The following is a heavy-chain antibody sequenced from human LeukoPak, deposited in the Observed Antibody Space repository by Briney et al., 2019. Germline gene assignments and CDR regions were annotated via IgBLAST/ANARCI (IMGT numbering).Heavy chain of an antibody. CDR2: IRSDGSDT. CDR3: AKHDSSSDF. V-gene: IGHV3-30*02. J-gene: IGHJ4*02. CDR1: GFIFSSYG. Sequence: PEGSLRLSCAASGFIFSSYGMHWVRQPPGKGLEWVAFIRSDGSDTYSAASVKGRFTISRDNSKNTLWLQMNSLRAEDTAVYYCAKHDSSSDFWGQGTLVTVSS. D-gene: IGHD3-22*01.